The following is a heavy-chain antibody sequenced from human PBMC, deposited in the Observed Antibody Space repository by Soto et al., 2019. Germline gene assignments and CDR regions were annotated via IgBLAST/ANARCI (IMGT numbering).Heavy chain of an antibody. J-gene: IGHJ6*02. CDR1: GFTFSSYS. D-gene: IGHD3-9*01. CDR3: ARGILTGSAWYVSNYYYYGMDV. Sequence: EVQLVESGGGLVKPGGSLRLSCAASGFTFSSYSMNWVRQAPGKGLEWVSSISSSSSYIYYADSVKGRFTISRDNAKNSLYLQMNSLRAEDTAVYYCARGILTGSAWYVSNYYYYGMDVWGQGTTVTVSS. CDR2: ISSSSSYI. V-gene: IGHV3-21*01.